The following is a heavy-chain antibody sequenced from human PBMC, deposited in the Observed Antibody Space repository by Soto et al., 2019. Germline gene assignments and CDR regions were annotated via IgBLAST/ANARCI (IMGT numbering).Heavy chain of an antibody. V-gene: IGHV3-9*01. J-gene: IGHJ6*02. D-gene: IGHD2-15*01. CDR1: GFTFDDYA. CDR2: ISWNSGSI. Sequence: EVQLVESGGGLVQPGRSLRLSCAASGFTFDDYAMHWVRQAPGKGLEWVSGISWNSGSIGYADSVKGRFTISRDNAKNSXXLXMXXLRAEDTALYYCAKDSRYCSGGSCYPDYYYYGMDVWGQGTTVTVSS. CDR3: AKDSRYCSGGSCYPDYYYYGMDV.